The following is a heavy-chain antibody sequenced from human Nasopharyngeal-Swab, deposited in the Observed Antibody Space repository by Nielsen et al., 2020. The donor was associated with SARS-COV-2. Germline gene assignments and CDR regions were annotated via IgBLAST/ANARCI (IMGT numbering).Heavy chain of an antibody. CDR1: GGSISSSSYY. CDR3: AGLRYYYYYYMDV. J-gene: IGHJ6*03. V-gene: IGHV4-39*01. CDR2: IYYSGST. Sequence: SETLSLTCTVSGGSISSSSYYWGWIHQPPGKGLEWIGSIYYSGSTYYNPSLKSRVTISVDTSKNQFSLKLSSVTAADTAVYYCAGLRYYYYYYMDVWGKGTTVTVSS.